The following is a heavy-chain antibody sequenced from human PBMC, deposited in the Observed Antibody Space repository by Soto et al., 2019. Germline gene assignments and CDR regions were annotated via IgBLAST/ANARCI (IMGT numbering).Heavy chain of an antibody. CDR3: LRTRQQWLVGDS. D-gene: IGHD6-19*01. V-gene: IGHV1-3*01. J-gene: IGHJ4*02. CDR1: GYTLSSFG. Sequence: QAQLVQSGAEVKKPGASVKVSCKASGYTLSSFGIHWVRQAPGQRLEWMGWINAGNGNTKYSQKLQGRVTFSRDTSANTAYMELTSLTSEDTAVYYCLRTRQQWLVGDSWGQGSVVTVSS. CDR2: INAGNGNT.